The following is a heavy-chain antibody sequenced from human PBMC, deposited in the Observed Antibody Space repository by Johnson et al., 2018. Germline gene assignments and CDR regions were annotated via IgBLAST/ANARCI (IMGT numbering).Heavy chain of an antibody. J-gene: IGHJ4*02. CDR3: AKGTELSFGATRYFDH. V-gene: IGHV3-23*04. Sequence: EVQLVETGGGLVQPGGSLRLSCAASGFTFSSFAMTWVRPAPGKGLEWVSIISISGGDTFYAESVKGRFTISRDNSKNTLFLQMNSLRADDTAVYYCAKGTELSFGATRYFDHWGQGTLVTVSS. CDR1: GFTFSSFA. D-gene: IGHD5-24*01. CDR2: ISISGGDT.